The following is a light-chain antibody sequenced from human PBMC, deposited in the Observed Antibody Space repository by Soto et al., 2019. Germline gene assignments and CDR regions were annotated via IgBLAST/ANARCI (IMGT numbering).Light chain of an antibody. Sequence: QSALTQPPSASGSPGQSVTISCTGTSSDVGRYNYVSWYQHHPGKAPKLMIYEVTKRPSGVPDRFSGSKSGNTASLTVSGLQADDEAEYFCCSHAGINNFWVLGGGTKLTVL. CDR3: CSHAGINNFWV. V-gene: IGLV2-8*01. CDR2: EVT. J-gene: IGLJ3*02. CDR1: SSDVGRYNY.